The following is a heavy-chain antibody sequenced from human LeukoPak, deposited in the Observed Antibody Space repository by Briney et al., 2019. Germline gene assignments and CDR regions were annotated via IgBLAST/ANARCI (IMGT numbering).Heavy chain of an antibody. J-gene: IGHJ4*02. V-gene: IGHV4-39*01. CDR3: AKSGGYGLIDY. CDR1: GASVSGSPYY. Sequence: SETLSLTCTVSGASVSGSPYYWGWIRQPPGKGLEWIGSIYSSGSTYYNTSLQSRVTISIETSKNQSSLRLKSVTAADTTMYYCAKSGGYGLIDYWGQGTLVTVSS. CDR2: IYSSGST. D-gene: IGHD1-26*01.